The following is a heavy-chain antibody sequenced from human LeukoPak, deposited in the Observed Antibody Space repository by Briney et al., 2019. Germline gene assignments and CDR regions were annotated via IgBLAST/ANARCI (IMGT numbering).Heavy chain of an antibody. CDR3: AKDRAGGSGSFFDY. Sequence: GGSLRLPCAASGFTFDDYAMHWVRQAPGKGLEWVSGISWNSGSIGYADSVKGRFTISRDNAKNSLYLQVNSLRAEDTALYYCAKDRAGGSGSFFDYWGQGTLVTVSS. D-gene: IGHD1-26*01. V-gene: IGHV3-9*01. CDR2: ISWNSGSI. J-gene: IGHJ4*02. CDR1: GFTFDDYA.